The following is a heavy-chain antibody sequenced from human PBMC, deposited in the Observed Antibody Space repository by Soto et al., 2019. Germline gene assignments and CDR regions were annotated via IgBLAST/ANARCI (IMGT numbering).Heavy chain of an antibody. J-gene: IGHJ4*02. CDR2: IHYDETT. D-gene: IGHD2-2*01. CDR1: GASMGRAGSY. Sequence: QVQLQESGPELVKSSQTLSLTCTVSGASMGRAGSYWSWIRQFPGRGLEWVGYIHYDETTYYNPSLESRVTVSADTSKNQFFLKLTSVTAADTAIYYCARGKYQLISLDYWGQGTLVTVSS. CDR3: ARGKYQLISLDY. V-gene: IGHV4-31*03.